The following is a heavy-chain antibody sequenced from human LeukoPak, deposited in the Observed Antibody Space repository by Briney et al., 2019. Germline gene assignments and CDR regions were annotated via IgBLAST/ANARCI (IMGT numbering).Heavy chain of an antibody. CDR2: IYDSGST. Sequence: SETLSLTCTVSGGSISSYYWSWIRQPPGKGLEWIGHIYDSGSTNYNPSLKSRVTISVDTSKNQFSLKLTSVTAADTAVYYCAGGSGWYHPFDYWGQGTLVTVSS. CDR1: GGSISSYY. CDR3: AGGSGWYHPFDY. D-gene: IGHD6-19*01. J-gene: IGHJ4*02. V-gene: IGHV4-59*01.